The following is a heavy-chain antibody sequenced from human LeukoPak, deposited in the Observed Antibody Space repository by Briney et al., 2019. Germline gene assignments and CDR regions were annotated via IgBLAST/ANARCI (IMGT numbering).Heavy chain of an antibody. V-gene: IGHV4-59*12. CDR3: ARGPVAAAGFDY. Sequence: SETLSLTCIVSGGSISGYYWSWIRQPPGKGLEWIGYIYYSGSTNYNPSLKSRVTISIDTSKNQFSLKLSSVTAADTAVYYCARGPVAAAGFDYWGQGTLVTVSS. D-gene: IGHD6-13*01. CDR2: IYYSGST. CDR1: GGSISGYY. J-gene: IGHJ4*02.